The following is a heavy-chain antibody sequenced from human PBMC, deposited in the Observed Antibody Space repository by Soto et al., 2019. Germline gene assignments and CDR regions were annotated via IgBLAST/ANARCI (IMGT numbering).Heavy chain of an antibody. CDR2: INHSGST. CDR1: GGSFSAYY. J-gene: IGHJ4*02. CDR3: ARWGDNSALYYFDS. D-gene: IGHD3-22*01. Sequence: PSETLSLTCAVYGGSFSAYYWNWIRQSPGKGLEWIGEINHSGSTNYNPSLKSRVTISVDTSKNQFSLKLTSVTAADTAIYYCARWGDNSALYYFDSWGRGSLVTVSS. V-gene: IGHV4-34*01.